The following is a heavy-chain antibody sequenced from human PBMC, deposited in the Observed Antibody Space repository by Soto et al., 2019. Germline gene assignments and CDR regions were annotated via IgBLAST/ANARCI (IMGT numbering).Heavy chain of an antibody. Sequence: GSLRLVSTAPGFTFSTYALTCYRQAPGKGLQWVSTISPSDGSTFYADSVKGRFIISRDNSKDTLYLQIINLRAEDTAVYYCARFRYSKSATYMDVWGKGTTVTVSS. D-gene: IGHD6-13*01. V-gene: IGHV3-23*01. J-gene: IGHJ6*03. CDR3: ARFRYSKSATYMDV. CDR1: GFTFSTYA. CDR2: ISPSDGST.